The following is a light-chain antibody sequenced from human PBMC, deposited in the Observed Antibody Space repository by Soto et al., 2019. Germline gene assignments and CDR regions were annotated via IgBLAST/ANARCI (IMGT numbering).Light chain of an antibody. J-gene: IGKJ3*01. CDR2: DAS. CDR1: QRISRY. Sequence: DIQMTQSPSTLSASVGDRGTITCRGSQRISRYLAWYQQKPGEPPKLLIYDASSLQSGVQSRFRGSGSGTEFSLSITGLQPDDFATYYCLYYRGLSSFGTGTKVDIK. CDR3: LYYRGLSS. V-gene: IGKV1-5*01.